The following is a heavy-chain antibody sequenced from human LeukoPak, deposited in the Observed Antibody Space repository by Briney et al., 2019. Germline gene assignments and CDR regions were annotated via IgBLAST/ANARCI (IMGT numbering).Heavy chain of an antibody. CDR1: GFTFDDYA. CDR2: ISWNSGSI. Sequence: SGGSPRLSCAASGFTFDDYAMHWVRQAPGKGLEWVSGISWNSGSIGYADSVKGRFTISRDNAKNSLYLQMNSLRAEDTALYYCAKLSSNGYFDYWGQGTLVTVSS. CDR3: AKLSSNGYFDY. V-gene: IGHV3-9*01. D-gene: IGHD2-8*01. J-gene: IGHJ4*02.